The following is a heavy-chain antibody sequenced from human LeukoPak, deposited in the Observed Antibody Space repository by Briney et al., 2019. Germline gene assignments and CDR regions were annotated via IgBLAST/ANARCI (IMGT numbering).Heavy chain of an antibody. J-gene: IGHJ4*02. CDR1: GGSISSYY. V-gene: IGHV4-59*01. Sequence: SETLSLTCTVSGGSISSYYWSWIRQPPGKGLEWIGYIYYSGSTNYTPSLKSRVTISVDTSKNQFSLKLSSVTAADTAVYYCARDDGYHDYWGQGTLVTVSS. CDR3: ARDDGYHDY. CDR2: IYYSGST. D-gene: IGHD5-24*01.